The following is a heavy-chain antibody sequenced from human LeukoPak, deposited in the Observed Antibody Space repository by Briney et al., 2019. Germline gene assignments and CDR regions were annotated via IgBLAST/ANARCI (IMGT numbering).Heavy chain of an antibody. CDR3: ARDLDMDV. J-gene: IGHJ6*02. V-gene: IGHV1-2*02. D-gene: IGHD1-1*01. Sequence: XGXXXXXQGXEWRGGIXPNSGRTNYAQKLQRRVTMTRHTSISTAYMELSRLRSDDTAVYYCARDLDMDVWGQGTTVTVSS. CDR2: IXPNSGRT.